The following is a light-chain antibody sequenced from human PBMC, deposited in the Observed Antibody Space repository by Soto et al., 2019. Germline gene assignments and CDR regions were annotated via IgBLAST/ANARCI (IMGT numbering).Light chain of an antibody. J-gene: IGKJ1*01. Sequence: EIVMTQSPATLSVSPGERATLSCRASQSVSSNLAWYQQKPGQAPRLLIYGASTRATGIPARFSGSGSGTEFTLTISSLQCEDFAVYYCHQSNNWPPMAFGQGTKVEIK. CDR1: QSVSSN. V-gene: IGKV3-15*01. CDR3: HQSNNWPPMA. CDR2: GAS.